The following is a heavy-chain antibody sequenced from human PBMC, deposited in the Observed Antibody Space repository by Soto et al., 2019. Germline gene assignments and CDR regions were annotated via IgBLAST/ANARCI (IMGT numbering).Heavy chain of an antibody. J-gene: IGHJ6*02. D-gene: IGHD6-6*01. Sequence: PGESLKISCKGSGYSFTGYWIGWVRQMPGKGLEWMGIIYPGDSDTRYSPSFQGQVTISADKSFSTAYLQWSSLKASDTAMYYCARTAAARQYYYGVDVWGQGTTVTVSS. CDR2: IYPGDSDT. CDR1: GYSFTGYW. V-gene: IGHV5-51*03. CDR3: ARTAAARQYYYGVDV.